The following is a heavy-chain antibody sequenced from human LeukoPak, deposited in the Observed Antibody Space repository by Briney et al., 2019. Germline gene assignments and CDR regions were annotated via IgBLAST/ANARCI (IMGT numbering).Heavy chain of an antibody. D-gene: IGHD6-19*01. CDR1: GGSISNYH. V-gene: IGHV4-4*07. J-gene: IGHJ4*02. CDR2: IHTSGST. Sequence: PSETLSLTCTVSGGSISNYHWTWIRQPAGKGLEWIGQIHTSGSTNYNLPLKSRVTMSIDTPENQVSLTMRSVTAADTAVYYCARRDYSSGWSFDKWGQGTLVTVSS. CDR3: ARRDYSSGWSFDK.